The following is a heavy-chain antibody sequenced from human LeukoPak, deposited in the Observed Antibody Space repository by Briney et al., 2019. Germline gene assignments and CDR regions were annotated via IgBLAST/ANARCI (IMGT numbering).Heavy chain of an antibody. Sequence: GGSLRLSCAASGFTFSSYAMNWVRQAPGKGLEWVSAISGSGGSTYYADSVKGRFTISRDNSKNTLYLQMNSLRAEDTAVYYCAKRGDRSSYDSSGYYYADDYWGQGTLVTVSS. CDR3: AKRGDRSSYDSSGYYYADDY. V-gene: IGHV3-23*01. CDR1: GFTFSSYA. CDR2: ISGSGGST. J-gene: IGHJ4*02. D-gene: IGHD3-22*01.